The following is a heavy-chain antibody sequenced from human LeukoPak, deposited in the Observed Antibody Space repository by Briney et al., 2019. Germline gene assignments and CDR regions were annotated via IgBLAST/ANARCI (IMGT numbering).Heavy chain of an antibody. D-gene: IGHD6-6*01. CDR3: AKKRALGEVVYSSSYFDY. CDR1: GFTFSSYG. J-gene: IGHJ4*02. CDR2: ISYDGSNK. Sequence: GGSLRLSCAASGFTFSSYGMHWVRQAPGKGLEWVAVISYDGSNKYCADSVKGRFTISRDNSKNTLYLQMNSLRAEDTAVYYCAKKRALGEVVYSSSYFDYWGQGTLVTVSS. V-gene: IGHV3-30*18.